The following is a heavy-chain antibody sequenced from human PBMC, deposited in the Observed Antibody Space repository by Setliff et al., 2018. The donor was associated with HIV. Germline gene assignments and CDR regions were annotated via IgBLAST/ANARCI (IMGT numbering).Heavy chain of an antibody. CDR2: IFNNGNT. V-gene: IGHV4-39*01. J-gene: IGHJ4*02. CDR3: ATSPAGEILGSRPFYFDY. Sequence: SETLSLTCSVSGDSISNSNNCWGWVRQTPGKGLEWIGSIFNNGNTYYNPSLKSRATISVDASNNQFSLKVNSVTAADTAVYYCATSPAGEILGSRPFYFDYWGQGTLVTVS. D-gene: IGHD3-10*01. CDR1: GDSISNSNNC.